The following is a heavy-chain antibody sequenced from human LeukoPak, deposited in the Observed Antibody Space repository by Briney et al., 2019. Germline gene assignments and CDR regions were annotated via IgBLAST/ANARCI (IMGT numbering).Heavy chain of an antibody. J-gene: IGHJ4*02. V-gene: IGHV4-59*01. CDR3: ARLTTSAYYFDY. Sequence: PSETLSLTCTVSGGSISSYYWSWIRQPPGKGLEWIGYIYYSGSTNYNPSLKSRVTISVDTSKNQFSLKLSSVTAADTAVYYCARLTTSAYYFDYWGQGTLVTVSS. CDR2: IYYSGST. D-gene: IGHD1-14*01. CDR1: GGSISSYY.